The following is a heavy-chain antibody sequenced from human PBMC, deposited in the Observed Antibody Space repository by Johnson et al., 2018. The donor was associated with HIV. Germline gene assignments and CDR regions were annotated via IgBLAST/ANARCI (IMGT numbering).Heavy chain of an antibody. CDR2: INWNGGST. V-gene: IGHV3-20*04. Sequence: VQLVESGGGLVQPGGSLRLSCVASGFTFSDYYMSWIRQGTGKGLEWVSGINWNGGSTGYADSVKGRSTISRDNAKNALYLQMNSLRAEDTAVYYCAGLPPGIARRAFDIWGQGTMVTVSS. CDR1: GFTFSDYY. CDR3: AGLPPGIARRAFDI. D-gene: IGHD6-13*01. J-gene: IGHJ3*02.